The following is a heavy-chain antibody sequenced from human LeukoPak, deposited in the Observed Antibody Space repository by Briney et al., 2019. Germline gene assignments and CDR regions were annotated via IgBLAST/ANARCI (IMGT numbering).Heavy chain of an antibody. CDR3: TRYRGCFDY. CDR1: GFTFGDYA. D-gene: IGHD3-10*01. Sequence: GGSLRLSCTTSGFTFGDYALNWVRQAPGKGLEWVGFIRSNAYGGTTEYAPSAKGRFTISRDDSRSIAYLQMNSLTTEDTAVYFCTRYRGCFDYWGQGTLVTVSS. V-gene: IGHV3-49*04. J-gene: IGHJ4*02. CDR2: IRSNAYGGTT.